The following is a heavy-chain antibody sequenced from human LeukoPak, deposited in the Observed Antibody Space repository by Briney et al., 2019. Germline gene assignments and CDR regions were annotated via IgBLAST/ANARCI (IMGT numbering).Heavy chain of an antibody. CDR2: INHSGST. Sequence: SEILSLTCVVYGGSFSGYYWSWMRQPPGQGLEWIGEINHSGSTSYNPSLESRATVSVDTSKNQFSLKLTSMTAADTAVYFCARTTVITPSAFDLWGQGTSVTVSS. CDR3: ARTTVITPSAFDL. J-gene: IGHJ3*01. V-gene: IGHV4-34*01. CDR1: GGSFSGYY. D-gene: IGHD4-23*01.